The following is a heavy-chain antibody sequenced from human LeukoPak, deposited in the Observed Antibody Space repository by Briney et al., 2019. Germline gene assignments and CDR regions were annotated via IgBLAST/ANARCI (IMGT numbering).Heavy chain of an antibody. Sequence: GGSLRLSCAAPGFTFSTHWMHWVRQTPGKGLGWVSRISPDGSRTAYADSVKGRFTISRDNARDTLYLQLNSLGAEDTAVYYCARVSSLWSFDYWGQGTLVTVSS. D-gene: IGHD3-10*01. J-gene: IGHJ4*02. CDR1: GFTFSTHW. CDR2: ISPDGSRT. V-gene: IGHV3-74*01. CDR3: ARVSSLWSFDY.